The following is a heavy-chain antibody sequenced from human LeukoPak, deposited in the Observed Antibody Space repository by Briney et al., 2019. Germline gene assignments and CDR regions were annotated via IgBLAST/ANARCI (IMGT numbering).Heavy chain of an antibody. V-gene: IGHV1-8*01. CDR2: MNPNSGNT. J-gene: IGHJ6*03. CDR3: ARGSGGVAVAGNGFHSYYYYMDV. CDR1: GYTFTSYD. Sequence: ASVKVSCKASGYTFTSYDINWVRQATGQGLEWMGWMNPNSGNTGYAQKFQGRVTMTRNTSISTAYMELSSLRSEDTAVYYCARGSGGVAVAGNGFHSYYYYMDVWGKGTTVTVSS. D-gene: IGHD6-19*01.